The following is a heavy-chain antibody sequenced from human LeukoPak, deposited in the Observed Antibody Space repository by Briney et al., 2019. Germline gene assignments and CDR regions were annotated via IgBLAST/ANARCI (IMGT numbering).Heavy chain of an antibody. J-gene: IGHJ4*02. CDR1: GYRFTNYW. CDR3: ARNGRLGKLSLGVDY. D-gene: IGHD3-16*02. V-gene: IGHV5-51*01. Sequence: GESLKISCTGSGYRFTNYWIGWVRQMPGKGLEWMGVIYPGDSDTRYSPSFQGQVTISGDKSISTAYLQWSSLKASDTAVYYCARNGRLGKLSLGVDYWGQGTLVTVSS. CDR2: IYPGDSDT.